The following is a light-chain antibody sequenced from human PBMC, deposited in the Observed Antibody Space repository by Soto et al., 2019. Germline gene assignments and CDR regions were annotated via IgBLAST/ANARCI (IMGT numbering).Light chain of an antibody. Sequence: DIQMTQSPSSLSASVGDRVTITCRTSQSVTTFLNWYRQKLGEAPKLLIYRASTVQNGVPSRFSGSGYGADFALTISSLQPEDFATYYCQQSYNSPRTFGQGTKV. CDR1: QSVTTF. CDR3: QQSYNSPRT. CDR2: RAS. J-gene: IGKJ1*01. V-gene: IGKV1-39*01.